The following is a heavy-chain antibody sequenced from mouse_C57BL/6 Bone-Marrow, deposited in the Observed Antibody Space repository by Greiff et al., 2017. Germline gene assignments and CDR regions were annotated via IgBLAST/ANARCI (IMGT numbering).Heavy chain of an antibody. CDR2: IHPSDSDT. D-gene: IGHD1-1*01. CDR1: GYTFTSYW. J-gene: IGHJ4*01. Sequence: QVQLQQSGAELVKPGASVKVSCKASGYTFTSYWMHWVKQRPGQGLEWIGRIHPSDSDTNYNQKFKGKATLTVDKSSSTAYMQLSSLTSEDSAVYYCAIKGTLRYYAMDYWGQGTSVTVSS. V-gene: IGHV1-74*01. CDR3: AIKGTLRYYAMDY.